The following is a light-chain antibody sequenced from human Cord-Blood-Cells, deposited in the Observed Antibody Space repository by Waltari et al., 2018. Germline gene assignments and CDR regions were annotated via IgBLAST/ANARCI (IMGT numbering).Light chain of an antibody. J-gene: IGLJ3*02. CDR1: SSDVGGYNY. CDR3: SSYTSSSAWV. V-gene: IGLV2-14*01. CDR2: DVS. Sequence: QSALTQPASVSGSPGQSFTISCTGTSSDVGGYNYVSWYQQHPGKAPKLMIYDVSKRPSGVSKRFSGSKYGNTAYLTISGLQAEDEADYYCSSYTSSSAWVFGGGTKLTVL.